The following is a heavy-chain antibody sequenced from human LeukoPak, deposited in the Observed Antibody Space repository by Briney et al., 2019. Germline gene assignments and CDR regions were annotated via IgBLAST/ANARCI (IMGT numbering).Heavy chain of an antibody. CDR1: GGSISSSSYY. Sequence: SETLSLTCTVSGGSISSSSYYWGWIRQPPGKGLEWIGSIYYSGSTYYNPSLKSRVTISVDTSKNQFSLKLSSVTAADTAVYYCAGLLDGEDTDYWGQGTLVTVSS. D-gene: IGHD3-10*01. CDR3: AGLLDGEDTDY. J-gene: IGHJ4*02. CDR2: IYYSGST. V-gene: IGHV4-39*01.